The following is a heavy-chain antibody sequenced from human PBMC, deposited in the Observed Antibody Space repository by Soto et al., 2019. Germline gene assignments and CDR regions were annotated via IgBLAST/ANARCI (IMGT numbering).Heavy chain of an antibody. CDR3: ARQDPGWGTYYFDY. V-gene: IGHV1-2*02. J-gene: IGHJ4*02. CDR1: GYTFTGYY. CDR2: INPNSGGT. Sequence: ASVKVSCKASGYTFTGYYMHWVRQAPGQGLEWMGWINPNSGGTNYAQKFQGRVTMTRDTSISTAYMELSRLRSDDTAVYYCARQDPGWGTYYFDYWGQGTLVTVSS. D-gene: IGHD6-19*01.